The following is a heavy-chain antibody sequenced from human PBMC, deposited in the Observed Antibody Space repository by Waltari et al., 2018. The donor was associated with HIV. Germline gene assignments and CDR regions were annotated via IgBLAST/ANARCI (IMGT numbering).Heavy chain of an antibody. CDR3: AREGTMVRGVIIISHYYYGMDV. Sequence: EVQLVESGGGLVQPGGSLRLSCAASGFTFSSYSMNWVRQAPGKGLEWVSYSSSSSSTIYYADAVKGRFTITRDNAKNSLYLQMNSLRAEDTAVYYCAREGTMVRGVIIISHYYYGMDVWGQGTTVTVSS. V-gene: IGHV3-48*01. J-gene: IGHJ6*02. CDR2: SSSSSSTI. D-gene: IGHD3-10*01. CDR1: GFTFSSYS.